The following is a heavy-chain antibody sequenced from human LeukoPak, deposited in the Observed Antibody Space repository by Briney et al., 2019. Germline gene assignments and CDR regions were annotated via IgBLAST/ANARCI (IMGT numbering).Heavy chain of an antibody. V-gene: IGHV4-59*08. CDR1: GGSISSYY. D-gene: IGHD6-19*01. Sequence: SETLSLTCTVSGGSISSYYWSWIRQPPGKGLEWIGYIYYSGSTNYNPSLKSRVTISVDTSKNQFSLRLSSVTAADTAVYYCARHRGGSVWCYFDYWGQGTLVTVSS. CDR2: IYYSGST. CDR3: ARHRGGSVWCYFDY. J-gene: IGHJ4*02.